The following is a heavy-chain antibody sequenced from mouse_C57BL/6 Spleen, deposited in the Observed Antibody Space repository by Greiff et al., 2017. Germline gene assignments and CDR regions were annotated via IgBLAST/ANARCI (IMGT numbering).Heavy chain of an antibody. Sequence: EVKLVESGGDLVKPGGSLKLSCAASGFTFSSYGMSWVRQTPDKRLEWVATISSGGSYTYYPDRVKGRFTISRDNAKNTLYLQMSSLKSEDTAMYYCARPDSSGYVRFAYWGQGTLVTVSA. CDR1: GFTFSSYG. V-gene: IGHV5-6*01. J-gene: IGHJ3*01. CDR2: ISSGGSYT. D-gene: IGHD3-2*02. CDR3: ARPDSSGYVRFAY.